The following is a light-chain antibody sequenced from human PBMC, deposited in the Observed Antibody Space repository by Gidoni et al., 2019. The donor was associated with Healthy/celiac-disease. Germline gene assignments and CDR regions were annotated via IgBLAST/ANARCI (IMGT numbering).Light chain of an antibody. CDR2: WAS. CDR1: QSVLYSSNNKNY. Sequence: ERATINCKSSQSVLYSSNNKNYLAWYQQKPGQPPKLLIYWASTRESGVPDRFSGSGSGTDFTLTISSLQAEDVAVYYCQQYYSTPYTFXXXTKLEIK. CDR3: QQYYSTPYT. V-gene: IGKV4-1*01. J-gene: IGKJ2*01.